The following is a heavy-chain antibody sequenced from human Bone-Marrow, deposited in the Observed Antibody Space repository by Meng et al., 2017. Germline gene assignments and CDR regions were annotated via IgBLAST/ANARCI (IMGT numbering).Heavy chain of an antibody. CDR1: GGSFSDYY. D-gene: IGHD4-11*01. CDR3: ARGPTTMAHDFDY. Sequence: QVQLQQWGAGLLKPSDTLSLTRVVSGGSFSDYYWSWIRQPPGKGLEWIGEINHSGSTNYNPSLESRATISVDTSQNNLSLKLSSVTAADSAVYYCARGPTTMAHDFDYWGQGTLVTVSS. J-gene: IGHJ4*02. V-gene: IGHV4-34*01. CDR2: INHSGST.